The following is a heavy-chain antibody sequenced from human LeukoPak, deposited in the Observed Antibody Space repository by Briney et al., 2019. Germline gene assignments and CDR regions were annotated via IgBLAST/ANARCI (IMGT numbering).Heavy chain of an antibody. CDR3: ARLRLGDTDMVRGNWFDP. CDR1: GYSFTSYW. Sequence: GESLKISCKGSGYSFTSYWIGWVRQMPGKGLAWMGIIYPGDSDTRYSPSFQGQVTISADKSISTAYLQWSSLKASDTAMYYCARLRLGDTDMVRGNWFDPWGQGTLVTVSS. D-gene: IGHD5-18*01. J-gene: IGHJ5*02. V-gene: IGHV5-51*01. CDR2: IYPGDSDT.